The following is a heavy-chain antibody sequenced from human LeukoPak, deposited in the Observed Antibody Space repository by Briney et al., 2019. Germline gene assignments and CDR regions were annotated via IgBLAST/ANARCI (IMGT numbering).Heavy chain of an antibody. Sequence: GASVKVSCKASGYTFTSYEIHWVRQATGQGLEGMGWMNPNSGNTGYPQKFQGRVTMTRNTSISTAYMELSSLRSEDTAVYYCARSTYYYDSSGYSDFDYWGQGTLVTVSS. J-gene: IGHJ4*02. CDR2: MNPNSGNT. V-gene: IGHV1-8*01. D-gene: IGHD3-22*01. CDR3: ARSTYYYDSSGYSDFDY. CDR1: GYTFTSYE.